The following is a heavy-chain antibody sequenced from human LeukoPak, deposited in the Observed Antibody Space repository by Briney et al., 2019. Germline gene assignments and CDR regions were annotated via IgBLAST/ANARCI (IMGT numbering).Heavy chain of an antibody. CDR1: GGTFSSYA. Sequence: SVTVSCKASGGTFSSYAISWVRQAPGQGLAWMGGIIPIFGTANYAQKFQGRVTITADESTSTAYMELSSLRSEDTAVYYCAGIVVPAAPPHNWFDPWGQGTLVSVSS. J-gene: IGHJ5*02. D-gene: IGHD2-2*01. V-gene: IGHV1-69*01. CDR3: AGIVVPAAPPHNWFDP. CDR2: IIPIFGTA.